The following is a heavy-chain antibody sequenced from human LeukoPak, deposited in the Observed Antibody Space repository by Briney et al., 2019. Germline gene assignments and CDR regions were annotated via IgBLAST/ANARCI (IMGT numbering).Heavy chain of an antibody. CDR2: ISGNRGST. CDR3: AKDLRVIVVTYYMDV. J-gene: IGHJ6*03. D-gene: IGHD2-2*01. V-gene: IGHV3-23*01. Sequence: GGSLRLSCAASGFTFNSYAMTWVRQAPGKGLEWVSSISGNRGSTYYTESVKGRFTISRDNSKNTLYLQMNSLRAEDTAAYYCAKDLRVIVVTYYMDVWGKGTTVSVSS. CDR1: GFTFNSYA.